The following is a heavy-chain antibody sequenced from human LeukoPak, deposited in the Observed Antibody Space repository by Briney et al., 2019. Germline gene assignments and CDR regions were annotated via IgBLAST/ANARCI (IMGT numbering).Heavy chain of an antibody. Sequence: ASVKVSRKTSGYTFASYGISWVRQAPGQGLEWMGWISGYNGNTKYAQKFQGRVTLTRDMSTSTDYLELSSLRSEDTAVYYCARDNSVRDEAWWFNPWGQGTLVTVSS. CDR1: GYTFASYG. J-gene: IGHJ5*02. CDR3: ARDNSVRDEAWWFNP. V-gene: IGHV1-18*01. CDR2: ISGYNGNT. D-gene: IGHD5-24*01.